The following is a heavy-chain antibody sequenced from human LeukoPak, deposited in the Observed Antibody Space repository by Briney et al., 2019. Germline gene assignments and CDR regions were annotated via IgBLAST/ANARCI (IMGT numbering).Heavy chain of an antibody. CDR2: INSDGSST. CDR1: GFTFSSNW. Sequence: TGGSLRLSCAASGFTFSSNWMHWARQAPGKGLVWVSRINSDGSSTNYADSVRGRFTISRDNAKNTLYLQMNSLRAEDTAVYYCANYGSGYFYTWGPGNLLTVSS. CDR3: ANYGSGYFYT. D-gene: IGHD3-3*01. V-gene: IGHV3-74*01. J-gene: IGHJ4*02.